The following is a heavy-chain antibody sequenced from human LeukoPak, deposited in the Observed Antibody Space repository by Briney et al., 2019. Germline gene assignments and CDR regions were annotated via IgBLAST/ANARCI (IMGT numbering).Heavy chain of an antibody. CDR2: IYHTGST. V-gene: IGHV4-30-2*01. CDR3: ATETGSFGWFDS. Sequence: SETLSLTCPVSGDSISSGAYYWSWIRQPPGKGLEWIGYIYHTGSTYYNPSLKSRVTVSVDKSKNQFSLKLSSVTAADTAVYYCATETGSFGWFDSWGQGTLVTVSS. D-gene: IGHD1-26*01. CDR1: GDSISSGAYY. J-gene: IGHJ5*01.